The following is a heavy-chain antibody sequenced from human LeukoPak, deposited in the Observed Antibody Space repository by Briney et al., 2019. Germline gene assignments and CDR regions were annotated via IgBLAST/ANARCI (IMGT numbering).Heavy chain of an antibody. CDR1: GGSISSGGYY. CDR2: IYYSGST. CDR3: ARETYYYDSSGPPHAFDI. Sequence: SETLSLTCTVSGGSISSGGYYWSWIRQHPGKGLEWIGYIYYSGSTYYNPSLKSRVTISVDTSKNQFSLKLSSVTAADTAVYYCARETYYYDSSGPPHAFDIWGQGTMVTVSS. J-gene: IGHJ3*02. V-gene: IGHV4-31*03. D-gene: IGHD3-22*01.